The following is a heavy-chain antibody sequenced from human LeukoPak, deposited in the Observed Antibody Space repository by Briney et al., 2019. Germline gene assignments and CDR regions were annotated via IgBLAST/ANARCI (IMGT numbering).Heavy chain of an antibody. J-gene: IGHJ5*02. CDR3: ARGLKVVVGRWFDP. CDR1: GGSFSGYY. Sequence: SETLSLTCAVYGGSFSGYYWSWIRQPPGKGLEWIGEINHSGSTYYNPSLKSRVTISVDTSKNQFSLKLSSVTAADTAVYYCARGLKVVVGRWFDPWGQGTLVTVSS. D-gene: IGHD3-22*01. V-gene: IGHV4-34*01. CDR2: INHSGST.